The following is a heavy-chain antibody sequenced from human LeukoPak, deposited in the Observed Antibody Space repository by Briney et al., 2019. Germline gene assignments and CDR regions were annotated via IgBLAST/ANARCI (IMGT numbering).Heavy chain of an antibody. D-gene: IGHD5-24*01. CDR1: GGSFSGYY. V-gene: IGHV4-34*01. Sequence: SETLSLTCAVYGGSFSGYYWSWIRQPPGKGLEWIGEINHSGSTNYNPSLKSRVTISVDTSKNQFSLKLSSVTAADTAVYYCARSGTDGYNAFDYWGQGTLVTVSS. CDR3: ARSGTDGYNAFDY. CDR2: INHSGST. J-gene: IGHJ4*02.